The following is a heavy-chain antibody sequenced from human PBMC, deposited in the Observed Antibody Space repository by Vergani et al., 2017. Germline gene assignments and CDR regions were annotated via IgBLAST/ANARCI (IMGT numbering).Heavy chain of an antibody. Sequence: QVQVVESVGGVVQPGRSLRLSCADSGFTFSSYGIHWVRQAPGKGLEWVAVISSDGSKKYYGDSVKGRFTISRDTSKNTLFLQMNILRAEDTAVYYCARYTSGALDSWGQGTLVTVSS. J-gene: IGHJ4*02. CDR2: ISSDGSKK. CDR3: ARYTSGALDS. V-gene: IGHV3-30*03. D-gene: IGHD4/OR15-4a*01. CDR1: GFTFSSYG.